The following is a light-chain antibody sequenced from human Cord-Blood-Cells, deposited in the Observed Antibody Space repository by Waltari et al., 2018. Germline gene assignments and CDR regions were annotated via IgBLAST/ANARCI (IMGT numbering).Light chain of an antibody. J-gene: IGLJ2*01. CDR1: SSDVGGDIY. Sequence: QSALTQPPSASGSPGQSVTISCTGTSSDVGGDIYVSWYQQHPGKAPKLMIYEVSKRPSGVTDRFSGSKSGNTASLTVAGLQAEDEADYYCSSYAGSNNVVLGGGTKLTVL. V-gene: IGLV2-8*01. CDR3: SSYAGSNNVV. CDR2: EVS.